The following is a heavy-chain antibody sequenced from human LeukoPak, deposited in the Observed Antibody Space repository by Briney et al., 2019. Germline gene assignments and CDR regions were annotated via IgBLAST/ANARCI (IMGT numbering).Heavy chain of an antibody. CDR3: ARYCGSTSRPEFDI. Sequence: ASVKVSCKASGYTFTSYDINWVRQATGQGLEWMGWMNPNSGNTGYAQKFQGRVTITRNTSISTAYMELSSLRSEDTAVYYCARYCGSTSRPEFDIWPQGTMVTVSS. D-gene: IGHD2-2*01. V-gene: IGHV1-8*03. CDR1: GYTFTSYD. J-gene: IGHJ3*02. CDR2: MNPNSGNT.